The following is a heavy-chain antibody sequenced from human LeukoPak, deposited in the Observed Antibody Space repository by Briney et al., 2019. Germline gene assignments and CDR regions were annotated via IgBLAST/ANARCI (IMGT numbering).Heavy chain of an antibody. CDR3: ARGLGMNDY. CDR2: IYYSGST. J-gene: IGHJ4*02. Sequence: SETLSLTCTVSGDSITSYYWSWIRQPPGKGLEWIGYIYYSGSTNYNPSLKSRVTMSVDMSKNEFSLKLSSVTAADMAVYYCARGLGMNDYWGQGTLVTVSS. CDR1: GDSITSYY. V-gene: IGHV4-59*01.